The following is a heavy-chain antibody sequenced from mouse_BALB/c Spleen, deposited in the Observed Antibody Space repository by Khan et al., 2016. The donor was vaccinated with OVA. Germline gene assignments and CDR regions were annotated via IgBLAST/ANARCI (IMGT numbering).Heavy chain of an antibody. D-gene: IGHD2-14*01. CDR1: GYTFTSYT. CDR3: AKGGAYYRSDGWFAY. V-gene: IGHV1-4*01. Sequence: VQLQESGAELTRPGASVKMSCKASGYTFTSYTMHWVKQRPGQGLEWIGYINPVSDYTNYNQNFKDKATLTADKSSSTAYMQLRSLTSEDSAVYYCAKGGAYYRSDGWFAYWGQGTLVTVST. J-gene: IGHJ3*01. CDR2: INPVSDYT.